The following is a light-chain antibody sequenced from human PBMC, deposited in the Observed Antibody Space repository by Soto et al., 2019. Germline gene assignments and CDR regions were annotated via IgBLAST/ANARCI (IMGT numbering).Light chain of an antibody. V-gene: IGLV1-40*01. CDR2: GNS. Sequence: QSVLTQPPSASGTPGQRVTISCSGSSSNIGSNTVNWYQQLPGTAPKLLIYGNSNRPSGVPDRFSGSKSGTSASLAITGLQADDDADYYCQSYDSSLSGYVFGTGTKVTVL. J-gene: IGLJ1*01. CDR3: QSYDSSLSGYV. CDR1: SSNIGSNT.